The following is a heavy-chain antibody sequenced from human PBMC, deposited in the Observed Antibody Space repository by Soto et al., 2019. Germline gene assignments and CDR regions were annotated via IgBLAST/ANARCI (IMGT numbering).Heavy chain of an antibody. Sequence: GGSLRLSCAASGFTFTDAWMSWVRQAPGKGLEWVGRIKTKTDGGTTDYAAPVKGRFTISRDDSKNTLFLQMDSLKTEDTAVYYCSAHNWNYGVFDYWGQGTLVTVSS. D-gene: IGHD1-7*01. J-gene: IGHJ4*02. V-gene: IGHV3-15*01. CDR2: IKTKTDGGTT. CDR1: GFTFTDAW. CDR3: SAHNWNYGVFDY.